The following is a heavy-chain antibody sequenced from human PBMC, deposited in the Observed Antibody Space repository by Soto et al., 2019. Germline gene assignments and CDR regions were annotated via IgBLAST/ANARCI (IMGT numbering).Heavy chain of an antibody. CDR1: GGSIISRHW. D-gene: IGHD4-17*01. CDR2: IFHSGPT. V-gene: IGHV4-4*02. Sequence: QVQLQESGPGLVKPSGTLSLTCAVSGGSIISRHWWTWVRQPPGKGLEWIGEIFHSGPTNYNPSLKSRVTMSVLKSNNLFFLTLTSVTAADTAVYYCATWYGDYGTWYFDLWVRGTLVTVSS. J-gene: IGHJ2*01. CDR3: ATWYGDYGTWYFDL.